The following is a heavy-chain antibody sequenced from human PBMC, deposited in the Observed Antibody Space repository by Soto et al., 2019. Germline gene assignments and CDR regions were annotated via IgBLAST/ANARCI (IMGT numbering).Heavy chain of an antibody. CDR2: IYYSGST. V-gene: IGHV4-31*03. D-gene: IGHD1-20*01. Sequence: QVQLQESGPGLVKPSQTLSLTCTVSGGSISSGGYYWSWIRQHPGKGLEWIGYIYYSGSTYYNPSLKRRVTISVDTSKNQFSLKLSSVTAADTAVYYCARVTDDNWNDSLYYFDYWGQGTLVTVSS. J-gene: IGHJ4*02. CDR1: GGSISSGGYY. CDR3: ARVTDDNWNDSLYYFDY.